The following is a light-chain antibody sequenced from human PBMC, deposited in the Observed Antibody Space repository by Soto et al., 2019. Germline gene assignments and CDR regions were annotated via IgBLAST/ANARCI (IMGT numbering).Light chain of an antibody. CDR3: QQYNVYWT. J-gene: IGKJ1*01. CDR1: QSISSY. Sequence: DIQMTQSPSSLSASVGDRVTITCRASQSISSYLNWYQHKPGKAPKLLIYAASNLQSGVPSRFSGSGSGTDFTLTISSLQPDDFATYYCQQYNVYWTFGQGTKVDIK. CDR2: AAS. V-gene: IGKV1-39*01.